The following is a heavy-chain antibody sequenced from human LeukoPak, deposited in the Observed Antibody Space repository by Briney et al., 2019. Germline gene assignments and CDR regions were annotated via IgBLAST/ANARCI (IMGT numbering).Heavy chain of an antibody. V-gene: IGHV1-2*02. J-gene: IGHJ4*02. D-gene: IGHD1-26*01. CDR1: GYTFTGYY. Sequence: GASVKVSCKASGYTFTGYYMHWVRQAPGQGLEWMGWINPNSGGTNYAQKFQGRVTMTRDTSISTAYMELSRLRSDDTAVYYCARWVSGSCHRAYYFDYRGQGTLVTVSS. CDR2: INPNSGGT. CDR3: ARWVSGSCHRAYYFDY.